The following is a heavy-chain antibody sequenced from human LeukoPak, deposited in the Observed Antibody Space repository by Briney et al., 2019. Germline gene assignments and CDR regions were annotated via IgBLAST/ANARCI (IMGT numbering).Heavy chain of an antibody. CDR3: ARDVPVETSNAFDI. V-gene: IGHV4-59*11. Sequence: PSETLSLTCTVSGASINFHYWSWIRQPPGKGLEWIGYVSYSGRTNHNPSLKSRVSISADTSKNQISLKLTSVTAADTAVYYCARDVPVETSNAFDIWGQGTMVTVSS. CDR1: GASINFHY. J-gene: IGHJ3*02. CDR2: VSYSGRT. D-gene: IGHD5-24*01.